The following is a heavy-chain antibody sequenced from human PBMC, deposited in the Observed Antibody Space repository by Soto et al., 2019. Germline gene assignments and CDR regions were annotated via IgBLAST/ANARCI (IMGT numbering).Heavy chain of an antibody. V-gene: IGHV4-39*07. Sequence: SETLCLTCTVSSAPVSSTTYTWGWIRQPPGKGLEWVASVYYGGRSYYNPSLKSRVTISVDRSKNQFSLKLSSVTAADTAVYYCARVPDRWGQGTLVTVSS. CDR1: SAPVSSTTYT. J-gene: IGHJ5*02. CDR2: VYYGGRS. CDR3: ARVPDR. D-gene: IGHD2-2*01.